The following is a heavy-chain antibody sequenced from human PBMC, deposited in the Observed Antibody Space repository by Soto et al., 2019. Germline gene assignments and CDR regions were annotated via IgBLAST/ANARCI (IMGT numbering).Heavy chain of an antibody. Sequence: QVQLVQSGAEVKKPGASVKVSCKASGYTFTSYEINWVRQATGQGLEWMGWMNPNSGNTGYAQKFQGKVTMTRNTPISTAYMEVSSLRSEDTAVYYCARGQSGYSSGWSPNDYWGQGTLVTVSS. D-gene: IGHD6-19*01. V-gene: IGHV1-8*01. CDR1: GYTFTSYE. CDR2: MNPNSGNT. CDR3: ARGQSGYSSGWSPNDY. J-gene: IGHJ4*02.